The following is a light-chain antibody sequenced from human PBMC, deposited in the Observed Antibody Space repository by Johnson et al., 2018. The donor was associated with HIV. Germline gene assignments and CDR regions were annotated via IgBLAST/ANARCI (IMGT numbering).Light chain of an antibody. CDR2: DNN. Sequence: QSVLTQPPSVSAAPGQKVTISCSGSSSNIGNNYVSWYQQLPGTAPKLLIYDNNKRPSGIPDRFSGSKSGTSATLGIPGLKTGDEADHYCGTWDSSLSAFYVFGTGTKVTVL. V-gene: IGLV1-51*01. CDR3: GTWDSSLSAFYV. J-gene: IGLJ1*01. CDR1: SSNIGNNY.